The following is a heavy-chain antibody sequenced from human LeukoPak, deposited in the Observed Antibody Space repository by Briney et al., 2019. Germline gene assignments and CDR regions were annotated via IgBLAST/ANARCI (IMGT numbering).Heavy chain of an antibody. CDR3: AKRSITILERGYYYMDV. D-gene: IGHD3-3*01. CDR1: GFTFSSYA. Sequence: PGGSLRLSCAASGFTFSSYAMSWVRQAPGKGLEWVSAISGSGGSTYYADSVKGRFTISRDNSKNTLYLQMNSLRAEDTAVYYCAKRSITILERGYYYMDVWGKGTTVTVSS. CDR2: ISGSGGST. V-gene: IGHV3-23*01. J-gene: IGHJ6*03.